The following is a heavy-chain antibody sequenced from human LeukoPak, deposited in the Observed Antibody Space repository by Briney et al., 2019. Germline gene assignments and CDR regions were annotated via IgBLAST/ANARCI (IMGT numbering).Heavy chain of an antibody. V-gene: IGHV4-31*03. CDR2: IYYSGST. Sequence: PSETLSLTCTVSGGSISSGGYYWSWIRQHPGKGLDWIGYIYYSGSTYYNPSLKSRVTISVDTSKNQFSLKLSSVTAADTAVYYCARGNGYFDWLLSEGYFDYWGQGTLVTVSS. CDR3: ARGNGYFDWLLSEGYFDY. D-gene: IGHD3-9*01. J-gene: IGHJ4*02. CDR1: GGSISSGGYY.